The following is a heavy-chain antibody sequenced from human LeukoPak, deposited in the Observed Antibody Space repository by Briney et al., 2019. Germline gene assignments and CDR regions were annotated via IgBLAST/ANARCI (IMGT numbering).Heavy chain of an antibody. CDR3: ATALFESIAEAWYYFDY. CDR2: IYPGDSDT. J-gene: IGHJ4*02. D-gene: IGHD6-13*01. CDR1: GYSFTSYW. V-gene: IGHV5-51*01. Sequence: GESLKISCKGSGYSFTSYWIGWVRQMPGKGLEWMGIIYPGDSDTRYSPSFQGQVTISADKSISTAYLQWSSLKASDTAMYYCATALFESIAEAWYYFDYWGQGTLVTVSS.